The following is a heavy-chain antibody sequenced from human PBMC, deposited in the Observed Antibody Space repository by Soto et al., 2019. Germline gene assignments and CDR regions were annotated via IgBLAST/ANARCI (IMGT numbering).Heavy chain of an antibody. Sequence: SETLSLTCTVSGGSITDYSWVWIRQPAGKGLEWIGRIFSSGSTNYNPSLKGRITMSLDTSKNQFSLKLNSATATDTAVYFCARGQGVVVTADNWFDPWGQGILVTVSS. J-gene: IGHJ5*02. D-gene: IGHD2-21*02. CDR3: ARGQGVVVTADNWFDP. V-gene: IGHV4-4*07. CDR1: GGSITDYS. CDR2: IFSSGST.